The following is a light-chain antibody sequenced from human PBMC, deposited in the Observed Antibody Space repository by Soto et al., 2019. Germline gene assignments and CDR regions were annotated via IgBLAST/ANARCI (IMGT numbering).Light chain of an antibody. CDR1: QGISSF. J-gene: IGKJ2*01. Sequence: DIQLTQSPSFLSAAVGDRVTLTCRASQGISSFLAWYQQKPGKAPKLLISAASTLQSGVPSRLSGSGSGTEFTLTISSLQTEDFATYYCKQLNTHPYTFGQGTKLDIK. CDR3: KQLNTHPYT. CDR2: AAS. V-gene: IGKV1-9*01.